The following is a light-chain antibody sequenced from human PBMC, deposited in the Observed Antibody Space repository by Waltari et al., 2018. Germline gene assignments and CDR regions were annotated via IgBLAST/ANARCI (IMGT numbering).Light chain of an antibody. Sequence: DIQMTQSPTSVSASVGDRVTTTCRASQAISSWIAWYQQKPGKAPELLIFTTSNLQSGVPSRLSGSGSGTDFTLTISSLQPEDFATYYCQQGDSFPLTFGGGTKVEIK. CDR3: QQGDSFPLT. J-gene: IGKJ4*01. CDR1: QAISSW. V-gene: IGKV1-12*01. CDR2: TTS.